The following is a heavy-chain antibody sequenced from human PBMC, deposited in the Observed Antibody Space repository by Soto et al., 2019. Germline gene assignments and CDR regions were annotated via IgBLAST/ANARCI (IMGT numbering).Heavy chain of an antibody. CDR3: ARGRRSLAARLRNWFDP. J-gene: IGHJ5*02. Sequence: VSVKVSCKASGYTFTSYDINWVRQATGQGLEWMGWMNPNSGNTGYAQKFQGRVTMTRNTSISTAYMELSSLRSEDTAVYYCARGRRSLAARLRNWFDPWGQGTLVTVSS. V-gene: IGHV1-8*02. D-gene: IGHD6-6*01. CDR1: GYTFTSYD. CDR2: MNPNSGNT.